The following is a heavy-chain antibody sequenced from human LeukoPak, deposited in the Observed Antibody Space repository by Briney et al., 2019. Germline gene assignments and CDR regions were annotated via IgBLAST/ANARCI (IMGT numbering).Heavy chain of an antibody. J-gene: IGHJ4*02. D-gene: IGHD5-18*01. CDR3: AKIREYSYGYGDY. CDR2: ISDSGSNT. V-gene: IGHV3-23*01. CDR1: GFTFSTYA. Sequence: GGSLRLSCVASGFTFSTYAMSWVRQAPGKGLEWVSDISDSGSNTYYADSVKGRFTISRDNSKNTLYLQMSSLRAEDTAVYFCAKIREYSYGYGDYWGQGTLVTVSS.